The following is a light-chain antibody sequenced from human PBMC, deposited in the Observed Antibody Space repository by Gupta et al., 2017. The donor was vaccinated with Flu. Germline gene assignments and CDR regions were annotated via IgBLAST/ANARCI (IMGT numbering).Light chain of an antibody. J-gene: IGKJ5*01. CDR3: QQRTKWPPAAT. CDR1: QSISSE. V-gene: IGKV3-11*01. Sequence: RATLSCRASQSISSELAWYQQKPGQAPRLLIYDAFNRAAGIPARFGGSGSGTDFTLTISSLEPEDFAVYYCQQRTKWPPAATFGQGTRLEI. CDR2: DAF.